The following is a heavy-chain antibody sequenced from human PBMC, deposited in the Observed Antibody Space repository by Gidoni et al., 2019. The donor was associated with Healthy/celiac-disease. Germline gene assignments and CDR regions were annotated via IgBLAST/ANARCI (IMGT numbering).Heavy chain of an antibody. V-gene: IGHV3-23*01. D-gene: IGHD1-1*01. CDR2: ISGSGGST. J-gene: IGHJ5*02. CDR1: GFTFSRYA. CDR3: AKKRGRERRQNNWFDP. Sequence: EVQLLESGGGLVQPGGSLRLSCAASGFTFSRYAMSWVRQAPGKGLEWVSAISGSGGSTYYADSVKGRFTISRDNSKNTLYLQMNSLRAEDTAVYYCAKKRGRERRQNNWFDPWGQGTLVTVSS.